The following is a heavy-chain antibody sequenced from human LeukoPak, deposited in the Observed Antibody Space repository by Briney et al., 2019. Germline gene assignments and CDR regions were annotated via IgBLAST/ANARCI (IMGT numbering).Heavy chain of an antibody. D-gene: IGHD3-3*01. CDR2: INHSGST. CDR3: ARLSIRYYDFWSGYPPACSGGSCYYFDY. CDR1: GGSFSGYY. J-gene: IGHJ4*02. Sequence: PSETLSLTCAVYGGSFSGYYWSWIRQPPGKGLEWIGEINHSGSTNYNPSLKSRVTISVDTSKNQFSLKLSPVTAADTAVYYCARLSIRYYDFWSGYPPACSGGSCYYFDYWGQGTLVTVSS. V-gene: IGHV4-34*01.